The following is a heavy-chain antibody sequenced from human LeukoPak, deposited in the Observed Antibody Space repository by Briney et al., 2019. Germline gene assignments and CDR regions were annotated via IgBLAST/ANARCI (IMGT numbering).Heavy chain of an antibody. Sequence: PGGSLRLSCAASGFSISNYWMTWVRQAPGKGLECVANIKGDGSEKYYVDSVKGRFTISRDNAKNSLYLQMNSLRAEDTAVYYCARVGLRVGATSFDYWGQGTLVTVSS. CDR3: ARVGLRVGATSFDY. CDR2: IKGDGSEK. CDR1: GFSISNYW. V-gene: IGHV3-7*01. D-gene: IGHD1-26*01. J-gene: IGHJ4*02.